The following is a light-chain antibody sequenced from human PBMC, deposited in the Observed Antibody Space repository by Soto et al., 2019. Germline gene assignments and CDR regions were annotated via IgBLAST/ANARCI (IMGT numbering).Light chain of an antibody. CDR2: RAS. V-gene: IGKV1-5*03. CDR1: QSINIY. Sequence: DIQMTQSPSTLSASVGDRVTIACRASQSINIYLAWYQQKPGKAPNLLIYRASVLGGGVPSRFSGSGSGTEFTLTITSLQPEDFATYYCQQYNTYSPAFGQGTKLEVK. J-gene: IGKJ1*01. CDR3: QQYNTYSPA.